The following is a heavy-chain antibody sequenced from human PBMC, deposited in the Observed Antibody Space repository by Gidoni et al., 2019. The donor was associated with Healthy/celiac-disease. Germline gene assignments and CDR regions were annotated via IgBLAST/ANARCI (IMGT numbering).Heavy chain of an antibody. Sequence: EVQLVESGGGLVQPGGSLRLSCAASGFTFSSYAMSWVRQAPGKGLEWVSAISGGGGSTYYADSVKGRFTISRDNSKNTLYLQMNSLRAEDTAVYYCAKGAGPGMRHLRYYFDYWGQGTLVTVFS. CDR1: GFTFSSYA. J-gene: IGHJ4*02. CDR2: ISGGGGST. CDR3: AKGAGPGMRHLRYYFDY. V-gene: IGHV3-23*04.